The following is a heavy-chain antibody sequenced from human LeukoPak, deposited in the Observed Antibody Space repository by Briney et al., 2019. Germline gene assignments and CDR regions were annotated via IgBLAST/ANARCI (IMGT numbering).Heavy chain of an antibody. CDR3: AKALLLPPNRYYFDY. CDR1: GFTFSSYA. D-gene: IGHD2/OR15-2a*01. CDR2: ISGSGGST. V-gene: IGHV3-23*01. Sequence: GGSLRLSCAAPGFTFSSYAMSWVRQAPGKGLEWVSAISGSGGSTYYADSVKGRFTISRDNSKNTLYLQMNSLRAEDTAVYYCAKALLLPPNRYYFDYWGQGTLVTVSS. J-gene: IGHJ4*02.